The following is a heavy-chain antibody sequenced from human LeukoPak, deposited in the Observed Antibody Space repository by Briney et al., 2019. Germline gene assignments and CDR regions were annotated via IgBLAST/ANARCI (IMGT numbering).Heavy chain of an antibody. CDR1: GFTFSSYS. D-gene: IGHD3-10*01. J-gene: IGHJ5*02. V-gene: IGHV3-48*04. CDR2: ISSSSSTI. CDR3: ARHMVRGVRNWLDP. Sequence: SGGSLRLSCAASGFTFSSYSMNWVRQAPGKGLEWVSYISSSSSTIYYADSVKGRFTISRDNAKNSLYLQMNSLRAEDTAVYYCARHMVRGVRNWLDPWGQGTLVTVSS.